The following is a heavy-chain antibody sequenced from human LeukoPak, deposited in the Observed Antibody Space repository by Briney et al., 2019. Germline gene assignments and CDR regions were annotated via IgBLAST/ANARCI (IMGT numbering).Heavy chain of an antibody. J-gene: IGHJ4*02. CDR1: GGSFSGYY. D-gene: IGHD6-19*01. CDR2: INHSGST. CDR3: ATMTRLGLPYYFDY. Sequence: SETLSLTCAVYGGSFSGYYWSWIRQPPGKGPEWIGEINHSGSTNYNPSLKSRVTISVDTSKNQFSLKLSSVTAADTAVYYCATMTRLGLPYYFDYWGQGTLVTVSS. V-gene: IGHV4-34*01.